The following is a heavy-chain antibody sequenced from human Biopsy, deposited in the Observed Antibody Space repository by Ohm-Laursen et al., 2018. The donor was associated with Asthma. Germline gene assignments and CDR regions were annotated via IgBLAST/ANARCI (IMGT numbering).Heavy chain of an antibody. CDR3: ARAQDYYDSRGYYRSFDY. J-gene: IGHJ4*02. CDR2: IYYSGIT. CDR1: YGSITSGGYY. D-gene: IGHD3-22*01. V-gene: IGHV4-31*02. Sequence: TLSLTCTFSYGSITSGGYYWTWIRQHPGKGLEWNGFIYYSGITYYNPSLKSRVSISIDTSKNQFSLKLSSVAAADTAVYYCARAQDYYDSRGYYRSFDYWGQGTLVTVSS.